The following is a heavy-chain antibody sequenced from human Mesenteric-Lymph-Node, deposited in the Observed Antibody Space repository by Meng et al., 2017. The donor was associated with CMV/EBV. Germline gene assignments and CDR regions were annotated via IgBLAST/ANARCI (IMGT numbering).Heavy chain of an antibody. Sequence: SETLSLTCAVSGDSISSGNWWSWVRQPPGKGLEWIGEIYHSGSTNYNPSLKSRVTMSVDKSKNQFSLRLTSVTAADTAVYYCARDHLAGTDYYYGMDVWGQGTTVTVSS. CDR2: IYHSGST. CDR3: ARDHLAGTDYYYGMDV. J-gene: IGHJ6*02. V-gene: IGHV4-4*02. CDR1: GDSISSGNW. D-gene: IGHD6-19*01.